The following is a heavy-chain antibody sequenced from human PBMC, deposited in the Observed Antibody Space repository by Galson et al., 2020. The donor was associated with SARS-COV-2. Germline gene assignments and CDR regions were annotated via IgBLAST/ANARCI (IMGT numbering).Heavy chain of an antibody. Sequence: NSGGSLRLSCEASGFPFSTYSMNWVRLAPGKGLEWVSSISTSSSYTYYVDSVKGRFSISRDNPRNSLYLQMNSLRVEDTAVYYCARDEGIRGYNYGRLYYGMDVWGQGTTVTVSS. CDR1: GFPFSTYS. D-gene: IGHD5-18*01. CDR2: ISTSSSYT. CDR3: ARDEGIRGYNYGRLYYGMDV. J-gene: IGHJ6*02. V-gene: IGHV3-21*01.